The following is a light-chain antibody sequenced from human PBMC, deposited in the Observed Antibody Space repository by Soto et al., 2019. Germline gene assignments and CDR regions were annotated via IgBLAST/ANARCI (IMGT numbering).Light chain of an antibody. CDR2: EGS. CDR3: CSFARSTTFYV. Sequence: QSALTQPASVSASPGQSITISCTGTSSDVGSSNLVSWYQQHPGKAPKLIIYEGSRRPSGVSGRFSGSQSGNTASLTISGLQADDEADYYCCSFARSTTFYVFGTGTKLTVL. J-gene: IGLJ1*01. CDR1: SSDVGSSNL. V-gene: IGLV2-23*01.